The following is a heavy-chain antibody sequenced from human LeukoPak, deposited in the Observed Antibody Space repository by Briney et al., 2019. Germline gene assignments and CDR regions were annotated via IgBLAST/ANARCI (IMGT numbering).Heavy chain of an antibody. V-gene: IGHV1-8*01. CDR3: ARTMVRGVIDYYYYMDV. Sequence: ASVKVSCKASGYTFTSYDINWVRQAPGQGLEWMGWMNPNSGNTGYAQKFQGRVTMTRNTSISTAYMELSSLRSEDTAVYYCARTMVRGVIDYYYYMDVWGKGTTVTISS. J-gene: IGHJ6*03. CDR2: MNPNSGNT. CDR1: GYTFTSYD. D-gene: IGHD3-10*01.